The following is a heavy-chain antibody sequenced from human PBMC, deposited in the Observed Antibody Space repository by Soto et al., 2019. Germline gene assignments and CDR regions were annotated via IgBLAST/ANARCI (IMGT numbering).Heavy chain of an antibody. V-gene: IGHV4-34*01. Sequence: PSETLSLTCAVYGGSFSGYYWSWIRQPPGKGLEWIGEINHSGGTNYNPSLKSRVTISVDTSKNQFSLKLSSVTAADTAVYYCARGTGLRFLEWSFSPYYYYGMDVWGQGTTVTVSS. CDR3: ARGTGLRFLEWSFSPYYYYGMDV. CDR2: INHSGGT. CDR1: GGSFSGYY. D-gene: IGHD3-3*01. J-gene: IGHJ6*02.